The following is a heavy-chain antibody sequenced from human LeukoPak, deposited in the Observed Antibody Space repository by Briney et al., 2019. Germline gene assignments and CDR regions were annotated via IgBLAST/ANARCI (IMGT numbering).Heavy chain of an antibody. CDR1: GFTFSDYY. V-gene: IGHV3-11*04. CDR3: ARNEYSSSGSGQVDI. J-gene: IGHJ6*02. Sequence: GGSLRLSCAASGFTFSDYYVTWVRQAPGKGLEWLSYITNRGDTVFYADSVKGRFTISRDNAKNTLYLQMNSLRAEDTAVYYCARNEYSSSGSGQVDIWGQGTTVTVSS. CDR2: ITNRGDTV. D-gene: IGHD5-18*01.